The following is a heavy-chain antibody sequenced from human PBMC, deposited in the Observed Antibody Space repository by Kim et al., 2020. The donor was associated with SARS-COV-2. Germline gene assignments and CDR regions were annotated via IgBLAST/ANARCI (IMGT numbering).Heavy chain of an antibody. V-gene: IGHV3-21*01. CDR2: ISSSSEYV. CDR3: ARGDDYADS. J-gene: IGHJ5*01. CDR1: GFTFNVYG. D-gene: IGHD4-17*01. Sequence: GGSLRLSCTASGFTFNVYGMNWVRQAPGKGLEWVSSISSSSEYVSYADSVKGRFTISRDNAKNSLFLQMSSLRAEDTAVYYCARGDDYADSWGQGTLVTVSS.